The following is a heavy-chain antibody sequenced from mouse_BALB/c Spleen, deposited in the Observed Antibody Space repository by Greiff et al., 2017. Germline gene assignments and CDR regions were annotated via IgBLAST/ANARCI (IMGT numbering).Heavy chain of an antibody. CDR1: GFTFTDYY. CDR2: IRNKANGYTT. V-gene: IGHV7-3*02. J-gene: IGHJ4*01. CDR3: ARDKDRYYYAMDY. Sequence: EVQRVESGGGLVQPGGSLRLSCATSGFTFTDYYMSWVRQPPGKALEWLGFIRNKANGYTTEYSASVKGRFTISRDNSQSILYLQMNTLRAEDSATYYCARDKDRYYYAMDYWGQGTSVTVSS.